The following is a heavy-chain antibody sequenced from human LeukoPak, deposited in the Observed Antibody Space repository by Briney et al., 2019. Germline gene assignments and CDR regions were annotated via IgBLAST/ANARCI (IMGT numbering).Heavy chain of an antibody. CDR2: IYISGTT. Sequence: SETLSLTCTVSGGSISTYYWSWIRQPPGKGLEWIGYIYISGTTNYNPSLKSRVTMSVDTSKNQLSMKLSSVTAADTAVYYCARGSDFGDCWGQGTMVTVSS. CDR1: GGSISTYY. V-gene: IGHV4-59*01. CDR3: ARGSDFGDC. D-gene: IGHD4-17*01. J-gene: IGHJ4*02.